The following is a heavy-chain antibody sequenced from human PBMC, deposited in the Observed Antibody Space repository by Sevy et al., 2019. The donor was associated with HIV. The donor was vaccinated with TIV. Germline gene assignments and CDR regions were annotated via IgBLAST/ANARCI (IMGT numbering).Heavy chain of an antibody. D-gene: IGHD2-15*01. CDR1: GFTLSNAW. CDR2: IKSKTDGGTTDYA. Sequence: GGSLRLSCAASGFTLSNAWMSWVRQAPGKGLEWVGRIKSKTDGGTTDYADYAAPVKGRFTISTNDSQNTLYLQMNSLKTEDTAVYYCTTEGLYCSGGSCYSEGFDYWGQGTLVTVSS. J-gene: IGHJ4*02. V-gene: IGHV3-15*01. CDR3: TTEGLYCSGGSCYSEGFDY.